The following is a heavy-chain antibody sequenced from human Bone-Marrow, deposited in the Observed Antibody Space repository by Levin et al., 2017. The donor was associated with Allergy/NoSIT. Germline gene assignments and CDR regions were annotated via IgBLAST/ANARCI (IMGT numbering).Heavy chain of an antibody. CDR2: INPGGGST. CDR3: AGDQGYCNRDTCHLSAFDI. V-gene: IGHV1-46*01. D-gene: IGHD2-2*01. Sequence: GESLKISCKASGYTFTSYFIHWLRQAPGQGPEWMGLINPGGGSTRYAETFQDRLTVTRDTSASTIYMEMRSLRAEDTAVYFCAGDQGYCNRDTCHLSAFDIWGQGTLVTVSS. CDR1: GYTFTSYF. J-gene: IGHJ3*02.